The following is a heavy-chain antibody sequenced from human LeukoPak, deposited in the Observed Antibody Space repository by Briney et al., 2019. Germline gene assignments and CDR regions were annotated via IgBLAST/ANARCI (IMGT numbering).Heavy chain of an antibody. CDR3: ARDAVYSTSWQYY. Sequence: PGRSLRLSCAASGFTFSSYGMNWVRQAPGKGLEWVAVIWYDGSNKYYADSVKGRFTISRDNSKNTLYLQMNSLRAEDTAVYYCARDAVYSTSWQYYWGQGTLVTVSS. CDR1: GFTFSSYG. CDR2: IWYDGSNK. J-gene: IGHJ4*02. V-gene: IGHV3-33*01. D-gene: IGHD6-13*01.